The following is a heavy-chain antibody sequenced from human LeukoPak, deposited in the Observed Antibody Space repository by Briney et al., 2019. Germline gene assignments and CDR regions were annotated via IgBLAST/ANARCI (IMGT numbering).Heavy chain of an antibody. CDR1: GFTVSSNY. V-gene: IGHV3-53*01. CDR3: ARGVVAVLDDY. Sequence: HPGGSLRLSCAASGFTVSSNYMSWVRQAPEKGLEWVSVIYPNGNTYYPDSVRGRFTISRDSSKNTLYLQMNTLRAEDTAVYYCARGVVAVLDDYWGQGTLVTVSS. D-gene: IGHD2-21*01. CDR2: IYPNGNT. J-gene: IGHJ4*02.